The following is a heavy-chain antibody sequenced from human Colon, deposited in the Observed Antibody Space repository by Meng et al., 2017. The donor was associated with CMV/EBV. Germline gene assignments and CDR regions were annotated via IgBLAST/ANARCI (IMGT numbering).Heavy chain of an antibody. Sequence: GVTHNDVWRTWGRQARGTGVEWLGSIENVTYGGTTAYGASMKSRFTISRDKSKNKMSLQLTALTGEDRAVYYCTTGALSTTADHFDYWGQGTLVTVSS. CDR1: GVTHNDVW. J-gene: IGHJ4*02. D-gene: IGHD1-26*01. V-gene: IGHV3-15*07. CDR2: IENVTYGGTT. CDR3: TTGALSTTADHFDY.